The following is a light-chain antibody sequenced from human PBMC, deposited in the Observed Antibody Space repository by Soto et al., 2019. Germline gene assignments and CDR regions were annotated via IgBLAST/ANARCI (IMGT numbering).Light chain of an antibody. Sequence: QPVLTQPPSASGTPGQMVTISCSGSSSNIGSNTVNWYQQLPGMAPKLLIYNNSQRPSGVPDRFSGPKSGTSASLAISGLQSEDEADYYCAAWDDSLRGLEFGGGTKLTVL. CDR3: AAWDDSLRGLE. J-gene: IGLJ2*01. CDR2: NNS. CDR1: SSNIGSNT. V-gene: IGLV1-44*01.